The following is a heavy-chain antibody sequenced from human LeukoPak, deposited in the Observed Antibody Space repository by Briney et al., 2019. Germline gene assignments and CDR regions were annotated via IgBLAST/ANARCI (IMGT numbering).Heavy chain of an antibody. V-gene: IGHV3-30*04. D-gene: IGHD2-15*01. J-gene: IGHJ6*02. Sequence: GGSLRLSCAASGFTFSSYAMHWVRPAPGKGLEWVAVISYDGSNKYYADSVKGRFTISRDNSKNTLYLQMNSLRAEDTAVYYCARVHNGGGSWAYYYNGMDVWGQGTTVTVSS. CDR1: GFTFSSYA. CDR3: ARVHNGGGSWAYYYNGMDV. CDR2: ISYDGSNK.